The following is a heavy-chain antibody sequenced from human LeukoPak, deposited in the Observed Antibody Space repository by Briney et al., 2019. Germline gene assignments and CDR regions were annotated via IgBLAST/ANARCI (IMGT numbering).Heavy chain of an antibody. D-gene: IGHD4-17*01. J-gene: IGHJ4*02. CDR3: ARDDYGDYSGY. V-gene: IGHV3-7*01. CDR1: GFTFSSYW. CDR2: IKQDGSEK. Sequence: PGGSLRLSCAAPGFTFSSYWMSWVRQAPGKGLEWVANIKQDGSEKYYVDSVKGRFTISRDNAKNSLYLQMNSLRAEDTAVYYCARDDYGDYSGYWGQGTLVTVSS.